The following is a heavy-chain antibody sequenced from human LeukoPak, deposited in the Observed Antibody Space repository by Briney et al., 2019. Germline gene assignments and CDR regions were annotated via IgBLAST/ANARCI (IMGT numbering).Heavy chain of an antibody. J-gene: IGHJ4*02. D-gene: IGHD3-10*01. CDR3: ARGALLWFGDRMEYYFDY. V-gene: IGHV4-59*01. CDR1: GGSISGYY. Sequence: PSETLSLTCTVSGGSISGYYWGWIRQPPGKGLEYIGFIFYSGTTNYNPSLKSRVTISVDTSKNQFSLKLSSMTAADTAVYYCARGALLWFGDRMEYYFDYWGQGTLLTVSS. CDR2: IFYSGTT.